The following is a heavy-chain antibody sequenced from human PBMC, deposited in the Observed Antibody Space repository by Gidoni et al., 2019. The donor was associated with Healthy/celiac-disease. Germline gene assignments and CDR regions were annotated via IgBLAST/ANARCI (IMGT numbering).Heavy chain of an antibody. CDR2: IYYSGST. CDR3: ARQAQSIVHYGVVTLDPGWYFDL. D-gene: IGHD3-3*01. CDR1: GCSHSRSRYY. Sequence: QLQLHESCPGLVKTSDTLSLTCPVSGCSHSRSRYYWGWIRQPPRTGLECIVSIYYSGSTSNNTSLKSRVTISVDTSKNQFSLKLSSVTAADTAVYYWARQAQSIVHYGVVTLDPGWYFDLWGRGTLVTVSS. V-gene: IGHV4-39*01. J-gene: IGHJ2*01.